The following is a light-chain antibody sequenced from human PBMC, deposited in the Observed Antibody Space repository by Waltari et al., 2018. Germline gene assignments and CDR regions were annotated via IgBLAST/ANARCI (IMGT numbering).Light chain of an antibody. J-gene: IGLJ2*01. CDR3: SSFTSSKTVI. CDR2: DVS. V-gene: IGLV2-14*03. CDR1: NSDIGYYNY. Sequence: QSALTQPASVSGSPGQSITISCTGTNSDIGYYNYVSWYQQHPGKAPKLMIYDVSHRPSGISKRFSGSKSGNAASLTISGLQAEDEADYYCSSFTSSKTVIFGGGTKLTVL.